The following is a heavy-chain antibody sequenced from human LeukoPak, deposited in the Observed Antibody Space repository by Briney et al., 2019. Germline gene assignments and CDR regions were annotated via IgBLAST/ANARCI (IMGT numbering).Heavy chain of an antibody. J-gene: IGHJ4*02. CDR1: GYTFTSYA. V-gene: IGHV7-4-1*02. D-gene: IGHD3-22*01. CDR3: ARDGEWGDTYYYDSSGYYAGY. CDR2: INTNTGNP. Sequence: ASVKVSCKASGYTFTSYAMNWVRQAPGQGLEWMGWINTNTGNPTYAQGFTGRFVFSLDTSVSTAYLQISSLKAEDTAVYYCARDGEWGDTYYYDSSGYYAGYWGQGTLVTVSS.